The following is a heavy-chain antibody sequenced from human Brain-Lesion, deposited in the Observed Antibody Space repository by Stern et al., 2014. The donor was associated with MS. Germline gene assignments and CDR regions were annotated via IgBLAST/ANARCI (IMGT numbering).Heavy chain of an antibody. CDR2: SWPGDSDT. CDR3: ARRGDSSSSGFDY. D-gene: IGHD6-6*01. CDR1: GYRFTSNW. V-gene: IGHV5-51*01. Sequence: EVQLVESGAEVKKPGESLKISCKGSGYRFTSNWIGWVRQMPGKGLEWMGISWPGDSDTRDSPSFQGQVTISADKSISTAYRQWSSLQASDTAMYYCARRGDSSSSGFDYWGQGTLVIVSS. J-gene: IGHJ4*02.